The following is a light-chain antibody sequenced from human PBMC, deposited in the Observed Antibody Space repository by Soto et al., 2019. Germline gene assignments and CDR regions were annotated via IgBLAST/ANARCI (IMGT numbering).Light chain of an antibody. V-gene: IGKV3-11*01. CDR2: DAI. CDR3: HQRNK. Sequence: MSQSPATLSVSPGERVTLSCRASQNIHNHMSWFLQKPGQTPRLLIYDAIIRAPDVPARFSGSRSGTDFTLTISSLEPEDFAVYFCHQRNKFGQGTRLEIK. CDR1: QNIHNH. J-gene: IGKJ5*01.